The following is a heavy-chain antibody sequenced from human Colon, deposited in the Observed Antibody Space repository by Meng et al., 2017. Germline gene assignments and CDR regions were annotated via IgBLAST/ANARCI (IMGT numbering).Heavy chain of an antibody. Sequence: ASVKVSCKASGYTFTSYGISWVRQAPGQGLEWMGWISGYNGNTNYAQRLQGRVTMTTDTSTTTAYMELRSLRSDDTAVYYCARDRRGTTDYFDYWGQGNLVNGAS. CDR2: ISGYNGNT. CDR3: ARDRRGTTDYFDY. J-gene: IGHJ4*02. D-gene: IGHD5-24*01. V-gene: IGHV1-18*01. CDR1: GYTFTSYG.